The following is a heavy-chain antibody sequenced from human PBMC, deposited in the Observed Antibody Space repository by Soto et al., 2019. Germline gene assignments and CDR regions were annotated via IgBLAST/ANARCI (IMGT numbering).Heavy chain of an antibody. CDR2: IYYSGST. J-gene: IGHJ4*02. Sequence: QLQLQESGPGLVKPSETLSLTCTVSGGSISSSSYYWGWIRQPPGKGLEWIGSIYYSGSTYYNPSLKSRVTISVDTSKNQFSLKLSSVTAADTAVYYCARRARLQLWNQYYFDYWGQGTLVTVSS. D-gene: IGHD5-18*01. V-gene: IGHV4-39*01. CDR1: GGSISSSSYY. CDR3: ARRARLQLWNQYYFDY.